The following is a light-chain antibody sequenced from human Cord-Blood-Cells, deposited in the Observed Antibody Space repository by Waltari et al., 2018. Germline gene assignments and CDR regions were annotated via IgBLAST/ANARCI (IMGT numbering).Light chain of an antibody. CDR3: QQDYSTPQT. CDR1: QSVLYSSNNENY. Sequence: DIVMTQSPDSLAVSLGERATINCKSSQSVLYSSNNENYLAWYQQKPGQPPKLLIYWASTRESGVPDRFRGSGSGTDFTLPISSLQAEDVAVYYCQQDYSTPQTFGQGTKLEIK. J-gene: IGKJ2*01. CDR2: WAS. V-gene: IGKV4-1*01.